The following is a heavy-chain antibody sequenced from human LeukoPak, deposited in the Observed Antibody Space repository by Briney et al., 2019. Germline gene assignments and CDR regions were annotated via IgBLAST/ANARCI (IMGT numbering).Heavy chain of an antibody. V-gene: IGHV3-23*01. J-gene: IGHJ4*02. CDR1: GFAFSSYA. CDR2: TSGSGGNP. D-gene: IGHD3-10*01. CDR3: GKETGIILVQGAVDY. Sequence: GGSLRLSCAASGFAFSSYAMSWVRQAPGKGLEWVSVTSGSGGNPYYADSVKGRFTISRDNSKNTVYLHMNSLRAEDTALYYCGKETGIILVQGAVDYWGQGTLVTVSS.